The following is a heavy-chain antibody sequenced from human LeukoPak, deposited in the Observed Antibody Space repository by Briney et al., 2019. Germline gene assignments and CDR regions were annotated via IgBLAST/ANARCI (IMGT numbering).Heavy chain of an antibody. J-gene: IGHJ6*03. CDR1: GYTFTSYG. Sequence: ASVKVSCKASGYTFTSYGISWVRQPPGQGLEWMGWISAYNGNTNYAQKLQGRVTMTTDTSTSTAYMELRSLRSDDTAVYYCARTNDYGDYELHYYYYYYMDVWGKGTTVTISS. V-gene: IGHV1-18*01. CDR2: ISAYNGNT. D-gene: IGHD4-17*01. CDR3: ARTNDYGDYELHYYYYYYMDV.